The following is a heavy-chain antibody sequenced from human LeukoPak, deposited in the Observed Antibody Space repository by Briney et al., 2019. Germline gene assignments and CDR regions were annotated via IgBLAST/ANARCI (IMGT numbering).Heavy chain of an antibody. CDR1: GGTFSSYA. CDR3: ARDRENLVVPAAIHAFDI. Sequence: ASVKVSCKASGGTFSSYAISWVRQAPGQGLEWMGGIIPIFGTANYAQKFQGRVTITADESTSTAYMELSSLRSEDTAVYYCARDRENLVVPAAIHAFDIWGQGTMVTVSS. CDR2: IIPIFGTA. V-gene: IGHV1-69*13. J-gene: IGHJ3*02. D-gene: IGHD2-2*02.